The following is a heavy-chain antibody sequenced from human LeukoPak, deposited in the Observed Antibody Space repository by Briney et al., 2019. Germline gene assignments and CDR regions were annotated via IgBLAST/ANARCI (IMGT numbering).Heavy chain of an antibody. Sequence: GGSLRLSCAASGFTFSSYSMNWVRQAPGKGLEWVSYIGISSSTIDYADSVKGRFTLSRDNSKNTLYLQMNSLRAEDTAVYYCAKDSSSGYYDNWFDSWGQGTLVTVSS. J-gene: IGHJ5*01. CDR2: IGISSSTI. D-gene: IGHD3-22*01. V-gene: IGHV3-48*01. CDR3: AKDSSSGYYDNWFDS. CDR1: GFTFSSYS.